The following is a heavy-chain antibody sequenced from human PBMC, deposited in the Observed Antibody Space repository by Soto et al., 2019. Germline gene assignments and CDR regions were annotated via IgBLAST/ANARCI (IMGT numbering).Heavy chain of an antibody. V-gene: IGHV4-59*01. CDR2: IYYSGST. CDR1: GGSISSYY. D-gene: IGHD3-9*01. CDR3: ARFRGYYDMRLEFAEFDP. J-gene: IGHJ5*02. Sequence: SETLSLTSTVSGGSISSYYWSWIRQPPGKGLEWIGYIYYSGSTNYNPSLKSRVTISVDTSKNQFSLKLSSVNAADTAVYYCARFRGYYDMRLEFAEFDPWGQGTLVIVS.